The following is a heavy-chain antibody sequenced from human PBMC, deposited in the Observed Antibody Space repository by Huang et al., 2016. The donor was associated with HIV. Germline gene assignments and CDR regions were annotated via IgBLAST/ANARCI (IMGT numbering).Heavy chain of an antibody. V-gene: IGHV3-30*03. CDR3: LPAGHVSHYYYMDV. Sequence: GQLVESGGGVVQPGRSLRLSCAASGFSFTSYDMQWVRQVPGKGLDWVAFVSNDGNKKYYADSVKGRFTISRDNCKNTLYLQMNSLRTGDTAVYFCLPAGHVSHYYYMDVWGKGTTVIVSS. J-gene: IGHJ6*03. CDR2: VSNDGNKK. CDR1: GFSFTSYD.